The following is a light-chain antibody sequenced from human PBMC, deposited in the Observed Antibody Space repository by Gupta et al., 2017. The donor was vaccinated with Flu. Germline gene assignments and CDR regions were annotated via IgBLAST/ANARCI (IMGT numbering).Light chain of an antibody. V-gene: IGLV2-14*01. J-gene: IGLJ3*02. CDR2: EVS. Sequence: SDVVGYKYVSWYQQQPGKAPKVMIFEVSHRPSGVSNRFSGSKSGKTVSLTISGVQAEDEAEYYCISYTSSSTHWVFGGGTKLTVL. CDR3: ISYTSSSTHWV. CDR1: SDVVGYKY.